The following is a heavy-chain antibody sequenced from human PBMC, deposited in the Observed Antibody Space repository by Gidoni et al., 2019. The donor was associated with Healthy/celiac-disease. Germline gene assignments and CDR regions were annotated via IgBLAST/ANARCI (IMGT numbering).Heavy chain of an antibody. J-gene: IGHJ4*02. V-gene: IGHV3-21*01. CDR1: GFTFSIYS. D-gene: IGHD3-22*01. Sequence: EVQLVESGGGLVKPRGSLRLSCQASGFTFSIYSMNWVRQAPGKGLEWVSSISSSSSYIYYADSVKGRFTISRDNAKNSLYLQMNSLRAEDTAVYYCARAYYDSSGYRTDYWGQGTLVTVSS. CDR2: ISSSSSYI. CDR3: ARAYYDSSGYRTDY.